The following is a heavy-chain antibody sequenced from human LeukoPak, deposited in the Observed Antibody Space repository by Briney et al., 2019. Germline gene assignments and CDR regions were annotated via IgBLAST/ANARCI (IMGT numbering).Heavy chain of an antibody. Sequence: GGSLRLSCAGWGFTFSSYWMHWVREAPEKGLEWVSRIRGDGNDASYTDSVKGRFTISRDNAKNTLYMQMTSLRAEDTAVYYCARVITYFDYWGQGILVTVSS. CDR3: ARVITYFDY. CDR1: GFTFSSYW. CDR2: IRGDGNDA. J-gene: IGHJ4*02. D-gene: IGHD3-22*01. V-gene: IGHV3-74*01.